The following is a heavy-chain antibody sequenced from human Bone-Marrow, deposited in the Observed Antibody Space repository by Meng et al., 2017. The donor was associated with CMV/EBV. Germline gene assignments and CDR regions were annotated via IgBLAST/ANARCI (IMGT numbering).Heavy chain of an antibody. D-gene: IGHD4-11*01. CDR1: GGSISSYY. CDR3: ARARLQLGREFDY. V-gene: IGHV4-59*01. CDR2: IYYSGSI. Sequence: SETLFLTCTVSGGSISSYYWSWIRQSPGKRLEWIGYIYYSGSINYNPSLKSRVTISLETSKNQFSLKLTSVTTADTAVYYCARARLQLGREFDYWGQGPLVTVSS. J-gene: IGHJ4*02.